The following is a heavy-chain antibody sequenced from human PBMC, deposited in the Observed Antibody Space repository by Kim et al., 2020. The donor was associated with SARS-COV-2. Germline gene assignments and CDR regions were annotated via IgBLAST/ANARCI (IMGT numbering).Heavy chain of an antibody. CDR1: GGSISSGDYY. CDR2: IYYSGST. Sequence: SETLSLTCTVSGGSISSGDYYWSWIRQPPGKGLEWIGYIYYSGSTYYNPPLKSRVTISVDTSKNQFSLKLSSVTAADTAVYYCARGQWLVPLRPWFDPWGQGTLVTVSS. CDR3: ARGQWLVPLRPWFDP. D-gene: IGHD6-19*01. V-gene: IGHV4-30-4*01. J-gene: IGHJ5*02.